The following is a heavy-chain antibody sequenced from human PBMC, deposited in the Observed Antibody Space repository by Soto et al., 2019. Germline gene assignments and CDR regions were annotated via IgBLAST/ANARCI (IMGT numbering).Heavy chain of an antibody. CDR3: AIDSDWHGYYLAPDS. D-gene: IGHD3-3*01. V-gene: IGHV3-48*01. CDR2: ISSSGSFI. Sequence: EVQLVESGGALVQPGGSLRLSCAASGFTFSSYSMNWVCQAPGKGLEWIAYISSSGSFIYYADSVKGRFTISRDNVRDSLYLQMNSLRADDTARYYCAIDSDWHGYYLAPDSWGQGTLVTVSS. J-gene: IGHJ4*02. CDR1: GFTFSSYS.